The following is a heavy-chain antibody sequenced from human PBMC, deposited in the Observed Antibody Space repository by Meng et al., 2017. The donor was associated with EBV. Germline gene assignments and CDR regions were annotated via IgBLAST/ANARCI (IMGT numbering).Heavy chain of an antibody. Sequence: QVQLQEPGPGLVKPPXXLSLTFXVSGGSVNNESYYWGWIRQPPGKGLEYIGYIYYTGSTNYNSSLKSRVTISLDKSKNQFSLKLTSLTAADTAIYYCARGDYTIYPRWFDPWDQGPLVTVSS. CDR2: IYYTGST. V-gene: IGHV4-61*01. CDR1: GGSVNNESYY. CDR3: ARGDYTIYPRWFDP. D-gene: IGHD4-11*01. J-gene: IGHJ5*02.